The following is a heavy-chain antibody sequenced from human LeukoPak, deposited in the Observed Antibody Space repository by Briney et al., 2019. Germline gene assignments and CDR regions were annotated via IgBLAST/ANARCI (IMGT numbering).Heavy chain of an antibody. CDR2: ITTRSGST. CDR1: GFTFSSYA. J-gene: IGHJ4*02. Sequence: PGGSLRLSCAASGFTFSSYAMSWVRQAPGKGLEWVSTITTRSGSTYYADSVKGRFTISRDNSKNTLYLQMNSLRDEDTAVYYCGRAQKRGPYYFDYWGQGTLVTVSS. CDR3: GRAQKRGPYYFDY. V-gene: IGHV3-23*01. D-gene: IGHD5-24*01.